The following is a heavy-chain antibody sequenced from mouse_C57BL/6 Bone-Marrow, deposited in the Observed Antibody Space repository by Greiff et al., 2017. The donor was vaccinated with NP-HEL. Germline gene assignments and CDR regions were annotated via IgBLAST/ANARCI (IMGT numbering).Heavy chain of an antibody. D-gene: IGHD1-1*01. CDR3: AREEDYYGSSLYWYFDV. V-gene: IGHV1-22*01. CDR2: INPNNGGT. Sequence: EVKLMESGPELVKPGASVKMSCKASGYTFTDYNMHWVKQSHGKSLEWIGYINPNNGGTSYNQKFKGKATLTVNKSSSTAYMELRSLTSEDSAVYYCAREEDYYGSSLYWYFDVWGTGTTVTVSS. J-gene: IGHJ1*03. CDR1: GYTFTDYN.